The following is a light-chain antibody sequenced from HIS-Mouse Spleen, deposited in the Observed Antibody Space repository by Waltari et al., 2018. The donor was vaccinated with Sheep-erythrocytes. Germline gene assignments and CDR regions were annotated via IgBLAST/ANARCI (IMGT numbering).Light chain of an antibody. CDR3: CSYAGSYNHV. J-gene: IGLJ1*01. CDR1: SSYVGCYNY. CDR2: DVS. V-gene: IGLV2-11*01. Sequence: QSALTPPRSVSGSPGQSVTIPCTGTSSYVGCYNYVSWYQQHPGKAPKLMIYDVSKRPSGVPDRFSGSKSGNTASLTISGLQAEDEADYYCCSYAGSYNHVFATGTKVTVL.